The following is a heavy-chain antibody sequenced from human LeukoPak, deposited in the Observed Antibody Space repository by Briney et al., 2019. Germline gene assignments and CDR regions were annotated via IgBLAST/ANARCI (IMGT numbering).Heavy chain of an antibody. Sequence: SETLSLTCTVSGGSISSYYWSWIRQPPGKGLEWIGFVHYSGSTHYNPSLKSRVTISVDTSKNQVSLKLTSVTAADTAVYYCARDNSVDDNAWWFDPWGQGTLVTVSS. D-gene: IGHD3-22*01. CDR1: GGSISSYY. CDR2: VHYSGST. J-gene: IGHJ5*02. V-gene: IGHV4-59*12. CDR3: ARDNSVDDNAWWFDP.